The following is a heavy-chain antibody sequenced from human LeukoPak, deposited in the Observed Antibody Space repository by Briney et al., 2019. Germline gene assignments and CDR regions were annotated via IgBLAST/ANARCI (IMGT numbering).Heavy chain of an antibody. Sequence: NPSETLSLTCTVSGGSISSYYWSWIRQPPGKGLEWIGYIYYSGSTNYNPSLKSRVTISVDTSKNQFSLKLSSVTAADTAVYYCARDPYSGRYGDYYYYYMDVWGKGTTVTISS. CDR2: IYYSGST. CDR3: ARDPYSGRYGDYYYYYMDV. CDR1: GGSISSYY. V-gene: IGHV4-59*01. J-gene: IGHJ6*03. D-gene: IGHD1-26*01.